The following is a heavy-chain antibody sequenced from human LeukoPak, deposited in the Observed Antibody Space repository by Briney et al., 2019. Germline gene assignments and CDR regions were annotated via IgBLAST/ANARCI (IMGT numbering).Heavy chain of an antibody. Sequence: PGGSLRLSCAAPGFTFSSYGMHWVRQAPGKGLEWVPVIWYDGSNKYYADSVKGRFTISRDNSKNTLYLQMNSVRAEDTAVYYCAKRNYYGSGSPRALDMDVWGKGTTVTVSS. D-gene: IGHD3-10*01. CDR3: AKRNYYGSGSPRALDMDV. CDR1: GFTFSSYG. J-gene: IGHJ6*04. CDR2: IWYDGSNK. V-gene: IGHV3-33*06.